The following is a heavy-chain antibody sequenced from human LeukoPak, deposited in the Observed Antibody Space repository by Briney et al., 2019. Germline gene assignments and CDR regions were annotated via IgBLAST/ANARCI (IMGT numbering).Heavy chain of an antibody. CDR1: GGSISSYY. D-gene: IGHD6-19*01. CDR3: ARQHDGSGWPNWFDP. J-gene: IGHJ5*02. CDR2: IYYSGIT. Sequence: SETLSLTCTVSGGSISSYYWSWIRQPPGEGLEYIGYIYYSGITDYNPSLKSRLTISVDTSKNQFSLKLNSVTAADTAMYYCARQHDGSGWPNWFDPWGQGTLVTVSS. V-gene: IGHV4-59*08.